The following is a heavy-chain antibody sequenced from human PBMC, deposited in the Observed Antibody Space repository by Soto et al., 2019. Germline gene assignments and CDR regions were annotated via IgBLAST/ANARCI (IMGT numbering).Heavy chain of an antibody. Sequence: QVHLVESGGGVVQPGRSLRLSCAASGFTFSSYGMHWVRQAPGKGLEWVAITWYDGSNKNYGDSVKGRFTISRDNSQNTLYLQMNSLRAEDTAVYYCARDASKDCLGGSGGSCYLDYWGQGTLVAVSS. CDR2: TWYDGSNK. CDR3: ARDASKDCLGGSGGSCYLDY. V-gene: IGHV3-33*01. D-gene: IGHD2-15*01. J-gene: IGHJ4*02. CDR1: GFTFSSYG.